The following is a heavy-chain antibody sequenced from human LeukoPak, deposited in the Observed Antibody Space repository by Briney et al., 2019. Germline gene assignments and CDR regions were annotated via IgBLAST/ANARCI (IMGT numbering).Heavy chain of an antibody. CDR3: ASRSGWYYYYFDY. CDR2: IYYTGNT. D-gene: IGHD6-19*01. V-gene: IGHV4-39*01. J-gene: IGHJ4*02. Sequence: PSETLSLTCTVSGGSISSYYWGWIRQPPGKGLEWIGSIYYTGNTYYNASLKSRVTISIDTSKNQISLRLTSVTATDTAVYYCASRSGWYYYYFDYWGQGTLVTVSS. CDR1: GGSISSYY.